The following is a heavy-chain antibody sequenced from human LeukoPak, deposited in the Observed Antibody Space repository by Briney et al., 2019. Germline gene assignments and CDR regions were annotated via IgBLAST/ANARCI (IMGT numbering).Heavy chain of an antibody. CDR1: GYTFTGYY. CDR3: ARGPNIVLMVYAIFLAY. V-gene: IGHV1-2*02. CDR2: INPNSGGT. J-gene: IGHJ4*02. Sequence: ASVKVSCKASGYTFTGYYMHWVRQAPGQGLEWMGWINPNSGGTNYAQKFQGRVTMTRDTSISTAYVELSRLRSDDTAVYYCARGPNIVLMVYAIFLAYWGQGTLVTVSS. D-gene: IGHD2-8*01.